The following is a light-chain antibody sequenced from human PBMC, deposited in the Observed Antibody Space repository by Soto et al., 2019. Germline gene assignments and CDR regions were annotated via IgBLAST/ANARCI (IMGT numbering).Light chain of an antibody. CDR3: CSYAGSDNVV. Sequence: QSALTQPRSVSGSPGQSVTISCTGTSSDVGGYNYVSWYQQHPGKAPKLMIYDVSKRPSGVPDRFSGSKSCNTASLTISGLQAEDEADYYCCSYAGSDNVVFGGGTKLTVL. J-gene: IGLJ2*01. CDR2: DVS. CDR1: SSDVGGYNY. V-gene: IGLV2-11*01.